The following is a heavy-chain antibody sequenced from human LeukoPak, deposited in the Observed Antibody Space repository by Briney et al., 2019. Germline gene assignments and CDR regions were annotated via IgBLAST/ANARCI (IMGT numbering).Heavy chain of an antibody. J-gene: IGHJ4*02. V-gene: IGHV3-30*18. Sequence: QSGGSLRLPCAASGFTFSSYGMHWVRQAPGKGLEWVAVISYDGSNKYYADSVKGRFTISRDNSKNTLYLQMNSLRAEDTAVYYCAKWSGTGTFDYWGQGTLVTVSS. CDR1: GFTFSSYG. CDR3: AKWSGTGTFDY. D-gene: IGHD3-3*01. CDR2: ISYDGSNK.